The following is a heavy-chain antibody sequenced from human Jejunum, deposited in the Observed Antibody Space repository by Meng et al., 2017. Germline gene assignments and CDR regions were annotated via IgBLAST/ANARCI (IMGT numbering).Heavy chain of an antibody. Sequence: QVAPQESGPGLVRPSETLSLICTVSGGSVGRAGYQWGWSRQPPGGGLEWIGYANTNYNPSLKRRVTISLDTSRNLFSLSLTSVTAADTAVYYCARDSMGSLDYWGQGILVTVSS. J-gene: IGHJ4*02. V-gene: IGHV4-61*08. D-gene: IGHD1-26*01. CDR3: ARDSMGSLDY. CDR2: ANT. CDR1: GGSVGRAGYQ.